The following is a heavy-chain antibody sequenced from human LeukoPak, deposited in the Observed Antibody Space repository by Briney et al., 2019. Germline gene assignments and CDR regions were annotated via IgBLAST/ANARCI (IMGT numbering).Heavy chain of an antibody. CDR1: GGTFSSYT. D-gene: IGHD6-13*01. Sequence: ASVKVSCKASGGTFSSYTISWVRQAPGQGLEWMGRIIPILGIANYAQKFQGRVTITADKSTSTAYMELSSLRSEDTAVYYCARDRNLEGIALSNRFDPWGQGTLVTVSS. V-gene: IGHV1-69*04. J-gene: IGHJ5*02. CDR2: IIPILGIA. CDR3: ARDRNLEGIALSNRFDP.